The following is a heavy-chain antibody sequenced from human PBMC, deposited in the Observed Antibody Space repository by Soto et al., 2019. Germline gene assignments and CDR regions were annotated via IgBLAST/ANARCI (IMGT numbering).Heavy chain of an antibody. J-gene: IGHJ5*02. CDR2: IYYSGST. CDR3: ARHGYSYGSTYGCWLHP. V-gene: IGHV4-59*08. CDR1: GGSISNHY. Sequence: PSETLSLTCTVSGGSISNHYWTWIRQPPGKGLEWIGYIYYSGSTNYSPSLKSRVTISVDTSKNQFSLKLTSVTAADTAVYYCARHGYSYGSTYGCWLHPWGQGTLVTVSS. D-gene: IGHD5-18*01.